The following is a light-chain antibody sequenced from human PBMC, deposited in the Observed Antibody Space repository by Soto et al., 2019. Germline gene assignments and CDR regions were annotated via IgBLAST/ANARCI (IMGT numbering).Light chain of an antibody. Sequence: QSVLTQPASVSGSPGQSITISCTGTSSDVGGYNYVSWYQQHPGKAPKLMIYDVSNRPSGVSNRFSGSKSGNTASRTISGLQAEDEADYYCNSYTSSSTLVVFGGGTKVTVL. V-gene: IGLV2-14*01. CDR3: NSYTSSSTLVV. CDR2: DVS. CDR1: SSDVGGYNY. J-gene: IGLJ2*01.